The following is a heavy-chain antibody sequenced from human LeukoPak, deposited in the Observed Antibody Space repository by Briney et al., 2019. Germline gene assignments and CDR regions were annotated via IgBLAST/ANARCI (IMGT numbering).Heavy chain of an antibody. V-gene: IGHV1-69*04. CDR2: IIPILGIA. J-gene: IGHJ5*02. CDR1: GGTFSSYA. CDR3: ALGYCSSTSCYTDWFDP. D-gene: IGHD2-2*02. Sequence: SVKVSCKASGGTFSSYAISWVRQAPGQGLEWMGRIIPILGIANYAKKFQGRVTITADKSTSTAYMELSSLRSEDTAVYYCALGYCSSTSCYTDWFDPWGQGTLVTVSS.